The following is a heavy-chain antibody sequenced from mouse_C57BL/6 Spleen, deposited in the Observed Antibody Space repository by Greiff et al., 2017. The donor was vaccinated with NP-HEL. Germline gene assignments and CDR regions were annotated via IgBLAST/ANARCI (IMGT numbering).Heavy chain of an antibody. J-gene: IGHJ3*01. CDR1: GYAFSSSW. CDR2: IYPGDGDT. D-gene: IGHD2-1*01. CDR3: ARRGGNYGGFAY. Sequence: VQLQQSGPELVKPGASVKISCKASGYAFSSSWMNWVKQRPGKGLEWIRRIYPGDGDTNYNGKFKGKATLTADKSSSTAYMQLSSLTSEDSAVYFCARRGGNYGGFAYWGQGTLVTVSA. V-gene: IGHV1-82*01.